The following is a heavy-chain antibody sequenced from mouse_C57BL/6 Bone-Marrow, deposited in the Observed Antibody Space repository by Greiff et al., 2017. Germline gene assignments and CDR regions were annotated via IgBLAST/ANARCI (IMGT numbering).Heavy chain of an antibody. CDR1: GFTFSSYG. Sequence: EVKLVESGGDLVKPGGSLKLSCAASGFTFSSYGMSWVRPTPDKRLEWVATISSGGSYTYYPDSVKGRFTISRDNAKNTLYLQMSSLKSEDTAMYYCARQSNYEAYGGQGTLVTVSA. J-gene: IGHJ3*01. CDR3: ARQSNYEAY. V-gene: IGHV5-6*02. D-gene: IGHD2-5*01. CDR2: ISSGGSYT.